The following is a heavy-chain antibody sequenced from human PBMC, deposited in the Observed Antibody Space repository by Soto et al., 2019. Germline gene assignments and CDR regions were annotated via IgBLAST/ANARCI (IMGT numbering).Heavy chain of an antibody. D-gene: IGHD2-21*01. V-gene: IGHV4-4*02. CDR1: GGSITSNW. CDR2: IFHTGSA. Sequence: QVQLQESGPGLMKPSGTLSLTCAVSGGSITSNWWSWVRQPPRKGLEWIAEIFHTGSANYNPSLIGRLTISMDKSRNHLSLNLNSVTAADTAVYYCARHIAVSGTRGFDHWGQGTRVTVSS. J-gene: IGHJ4*02. CDR3: ARHIAVSGTRGFDH.